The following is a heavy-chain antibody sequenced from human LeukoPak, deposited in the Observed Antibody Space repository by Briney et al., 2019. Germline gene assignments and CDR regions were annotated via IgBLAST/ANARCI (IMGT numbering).Heavy chain of an antibody. CDR1: GYTFTSYY. CDR3: AREAGIAVAGLDY. Sequence: ASMKVSCKASGYTFTSYYMHWVRQAPGQGLEWMGIINPGGGSTSYAQKFQGRVTMTRDMSTSTVYMELSSLRSEDTAVYYCAREAGIAVAGLDYWGRGTLVTVSS. D-gene: IGHD6-13*01. V-gene: IGHV1-46*01. J-gene: IGHJ4*02. CDR2: INPGGGST.